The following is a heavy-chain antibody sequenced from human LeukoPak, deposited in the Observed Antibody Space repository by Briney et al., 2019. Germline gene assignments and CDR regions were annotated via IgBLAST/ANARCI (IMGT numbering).Heavy chain of an antibody. CDR3: ARTWSAGTLAY. D-gene: IGHD6-13*01. CDR2: ISYDGSKK. V-gene: IGHV3-30*04. Sequence: GGPLRLSCAASGFTFSSFAMHWVRQAPGKGLEWVAVISYDGSKKYFADSVKGRFTISRDNSKNTLYLQMNSLRTGDTAVYYCARTWSAGTLAYWGQGTLVTVSS. CDR1: GFTFSSFA. J-gene: IGHJ4*02.